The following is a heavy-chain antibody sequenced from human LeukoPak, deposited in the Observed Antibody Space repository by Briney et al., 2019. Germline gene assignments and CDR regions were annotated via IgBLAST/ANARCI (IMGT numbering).Heavy chain of an antibody. V-gene: IGHV4-38-2*02. J-gene: IGHJ4*02. Sequence: SETLSLTCTVSGYSISSGYYWGWIRQPPGKGLKGIGGMYYSGTTYYNPSLKSRVTISVDTSKNQFSLKLSSVTAADTAVYYCARVNYYDSSGYYYFDSWGQGTLVTVSS. CDR1: GYSISSGYY. CDR2: MYYSGTT. D-gene: IGHD3-22*01. CDR3: ARVNYYDSSGYYYFDS.